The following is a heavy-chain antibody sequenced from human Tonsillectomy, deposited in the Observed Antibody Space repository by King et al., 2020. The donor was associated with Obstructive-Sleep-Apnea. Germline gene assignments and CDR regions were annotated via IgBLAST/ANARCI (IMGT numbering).Heavy chain of an antibody. CDR1: GFTFSSYR. V-gene: IGHV3-48*01. CDR3: VSEKGRGESDDYFDF. Sequence: VQLVESGGGLVQPGGSLRLSCAAAGFTFSSYRMNWVRQAPGKGLEWVAYRNENKKDIYDDDFLKGRFTISIDKAKNSLYLQMNSLRVEDTGVYFCVSEKGRGESDDYFDFWGRGTLVTVSS. CDR2: RNENKKDI. D-gene: IGHD2-21*02. J-gene: IGHJ4*02.